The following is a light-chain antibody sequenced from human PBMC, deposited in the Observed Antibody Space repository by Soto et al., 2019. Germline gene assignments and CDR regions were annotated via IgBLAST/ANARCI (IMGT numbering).Light chain of an antibody. Sequence: QSALTQPASVSGSPGQSITISCTGTSSDVGGYNYVSWYQQHPGKAPKLMIYDVSNRPSGVSTRVSGSKSGNTASLTISGLQAEDEADYYCSSYTSSSTPPYVFGTGTKLTVL. V-gene: IGLV2-14*01. J-gene: IGLJ1*01. CDR1: SSDVGGYNY. CDR3: SSYTSSSTPPYV. CDR2: DVS.